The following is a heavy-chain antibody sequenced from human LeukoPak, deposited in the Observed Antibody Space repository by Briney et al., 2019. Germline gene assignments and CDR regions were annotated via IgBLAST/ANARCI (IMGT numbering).Heavy chain of an antibody. D-gene: IGHD1/OR15-1a*01. J-gene: IGHJ6*03. V-gene: IGHV4-34*01. CDR2: INHGGST. Sequence: SETLSVTCAVYGGSFSNYYWSWSWIRQSPGKGLEWIGKINHGGSTNYNPSLKSRVTISVDTSKNQFSLQLSSVTAADTAVYYCARVKETATTFHYFDYYMDVWDKGTTVTVSS. CDR3: ARVKETATTFHYFDYYMDV. CDR1: GGSFSNYY.